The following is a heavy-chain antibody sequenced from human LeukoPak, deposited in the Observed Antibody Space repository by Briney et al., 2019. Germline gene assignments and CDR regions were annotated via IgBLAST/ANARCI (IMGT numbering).Heavy chain of an antibody. CDR2: IRYSGST. Sequence: PSETPSLTCSVSGASINSGDFRWSWIRQHPGKGLEWTGFIRYSGSTDYNPSLKSRVTISVDASKNQFSLQLSSVTAADTAVYYCARSKSYYDDSPYFDYWGQGTLVTVSS. V-gene: IGHV4-31*03. CDR1: GASINSGDFR. J-gene: IGHJ4*02. D-gene: IGHD3-22*01. CDR3: ARSKSYYDDSPYFDY.